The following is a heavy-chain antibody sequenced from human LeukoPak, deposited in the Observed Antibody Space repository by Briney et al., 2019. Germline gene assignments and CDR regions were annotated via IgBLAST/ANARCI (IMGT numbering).Heavy chain of an antibody. J-gene: IGHJ4*02. CDR3: ARDPGSLDADY. V-gene: IGHV3-11*01. Sequence: TGGSLRLSCAASGSTFSDYYMSWIHQAPGKGLEWVSYISSSGSTIYYADSVKGRFTISRDNAKNSLYLQMNSLRAEDTAVYYCARDPGSLDADYWGQGTLVTVSS. D-gene: IGHD6-25*01. CDR1: GSTFSDYY. CDR2: ISSSGSTI.